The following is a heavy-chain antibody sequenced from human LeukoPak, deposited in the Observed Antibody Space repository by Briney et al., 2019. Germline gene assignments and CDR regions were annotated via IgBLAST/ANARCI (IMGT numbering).Heavy chain of an antibody. CDR3: ARSSDHAFDI. J-gene: IGHJ3*02. CDR2: LTSDETP. CDR1: GFTFSNYW. Sequence: PGGSLRLSCAASGFTFSNYWMHWVRQAPGKGLVWVSRLTSDETPTYADPVRGRFTVSIDNSRNTLYLQMNSLRDEDTAVYYCARSSDHAFDIWGQGTMVTVSS. V-gene: IGHV3-74*01.